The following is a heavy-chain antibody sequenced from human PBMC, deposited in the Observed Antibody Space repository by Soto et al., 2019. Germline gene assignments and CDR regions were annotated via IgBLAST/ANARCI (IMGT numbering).Heavy chain of an antibody. D-gene: IGHD1-26*01. V-gene: IGHV3-72*01. CDR3: ARDSGKGAYFDY. CDR1: GFTFSDHY. CDR2: IRNKANSYTT. Sequence: EVQLVESGGGLVQPGGSQRLSCAASGFTFSDHYMDWVRQSPWKGLEWVGRIRNKANSYTTDYAASVKGRFTISRDDSKDSLYLQMNSLKTEDTAIYYCARDSGKGAYFDYWGHGTLATVSS. J-gene: IGHJ4*01.